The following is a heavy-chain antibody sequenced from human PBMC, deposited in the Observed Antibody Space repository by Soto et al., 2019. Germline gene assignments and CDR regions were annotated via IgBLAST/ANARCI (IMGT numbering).Heavy chain of an antibody. Sequence: QVQLVQSGTEVKKPGASVKVSCKASGYTFTSYGIHWVRQAPGQRLEWMGWINAANGDTKYSPKFQGRVTITRDESTSTAYMELSSLRSEDTAVYYCARDLCGGDCLNWFDPWGQGTLVTVSS. CDR3: ARDLCGGDCLNWFDP. V-gene: IGHV1-3*01. CDR2: INAANGDT. J-gene: IGHJ5*02. CDR1: GYTFTSYG. D-gene: IGHD2-21*02.